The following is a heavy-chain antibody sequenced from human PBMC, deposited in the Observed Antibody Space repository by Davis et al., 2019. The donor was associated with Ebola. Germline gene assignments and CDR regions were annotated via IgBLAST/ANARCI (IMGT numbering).Heavy chain of an antibody. J-gene: IGHJ5*02. CDR1: GGSISSYY. CDR3: ARHWYSSSWYVSYWFDP. V-gene: IGHV4-59*01. CDR2: IYYSGST. Sequence: MPGGSLRLSCTVSGGSISSYYWSWIRQPPGKGLEWIGYIYYSGSTNYNPSLKSRVTMSVDTSKNQLSLKLNSVTAADTAVYYCARHWYSSSWYVSYWFDPWGQGTLVTVSS. D-gene: IGHD6-13*01.